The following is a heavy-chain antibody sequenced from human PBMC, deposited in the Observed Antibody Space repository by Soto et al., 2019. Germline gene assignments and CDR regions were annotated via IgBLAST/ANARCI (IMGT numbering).Heavy chain of an antibody. Sequence: GGSLRLSCAASGFTFSSYGMHWVRQAPGKGLEWVAVIWYDGSNKYYADSVKGRFTISRDNSKNTLYLQMNSLRAEDTAVYYCARDGVHCSSTSCYIYYYGMEVWGQGTTVTVSS. V-gene: IGHV3-33*01. J-gene: IGHJ6*02. CDR2: IWYDGSNK. D-gene: IGHD2-2*02. CDR1: GFTFSSYG. CDR3: ARDGVHCSSTSCYIYYYGMEV.